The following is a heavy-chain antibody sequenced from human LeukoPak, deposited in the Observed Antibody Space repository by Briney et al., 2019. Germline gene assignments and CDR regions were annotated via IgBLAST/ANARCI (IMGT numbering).Heavy chain of an antibody. CDR3: ARVVVGVTNRFDP. CDR1: GFTFSTYT. CDR2: INSNGDST. D-gene: IGHD2-15*01. V-gene: IGHV3-64*01. Sequence: PGGSLRLSCAASGFTFSTYTMYWGRQAPGKGLEYVSAINSNGDSTFYANSVKGRFTISRDNSKNTLYLQMGSLRAEDTAVYFCARVVVGVTNRFDPWGQGTLVIVSS. J-gene: IGHJ5*02.